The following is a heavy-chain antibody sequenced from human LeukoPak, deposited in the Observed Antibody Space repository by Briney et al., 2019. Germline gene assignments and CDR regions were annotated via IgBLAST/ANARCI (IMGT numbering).Heavy chain of an antibody. J-gene: IGHJ4*02. CDR2: IWYDGSNK. Sequence: AGGSLRLSCAASGFTFSSYSMNWVRQAPGKGLEWVAVIWYDGSNKYYADSVKGRFTISRDNSKNTLYLQMNSLRAEDTAVYYCARDQFYYDTGGYFYEYWGQGTLVTVSS. V-gene: IGHV3-33*08. CDR1: GFTFSSYS. D-gene: IGHD3-22*01. CDR3: ARDQFYYDTGGYFYEY.